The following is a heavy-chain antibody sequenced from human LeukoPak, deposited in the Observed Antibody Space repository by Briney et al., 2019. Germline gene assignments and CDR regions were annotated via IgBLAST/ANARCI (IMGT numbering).Heavy chain of an antibody. CDR1: GGSISSYY. CDR3: ARGSSRYDYVWGSYRPPRRYYFDC. CDR2: IYYSGST. J-gene: IGHJ4*02. D-gene: IGHD3-16*02. V-gene: IGHV4-59*08. Sequence: SETLSLTCTVSGGSISSYYWSWIREPPGKGLEWIGYIYYSGSTNYNPSLKSRVTISVDTSKNQFSLKLSSVIAADTAVYYCARGSSRYDYVWGSYRPPRRYYFDCWGQGTLVTVSS.